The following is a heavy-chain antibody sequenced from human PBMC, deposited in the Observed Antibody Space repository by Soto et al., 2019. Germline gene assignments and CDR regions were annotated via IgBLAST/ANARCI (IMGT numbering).Heavy chain of an antibody. CDR2: ISAYNGNT. V-gene: IGHV1-18*01. J-gene: IGHJ4*03. CDR3: ARDRGNYGSGRYRKGYFDY. Sequence: ASVKVSCKTSSYTFANFGLSWVRQAPGQGLEWMGWISAYNGNTNYAQNFQGRVTMTTDTSTSTAYMELRSLRSDDTAVYYCARDRGNYGSGRYRKGYFDYWG. D-gene: IGHD3-10*01. CDR1: SYTFANFG.